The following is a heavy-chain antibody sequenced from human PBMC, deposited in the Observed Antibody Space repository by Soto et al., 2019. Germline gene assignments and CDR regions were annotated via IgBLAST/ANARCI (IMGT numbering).Heavy chain of an antibody. D-gene: IGHD3-22*01. CDR2: IDHSGST. CDR1: RGSFSDYRHF. V-gene: IGHV4-34*01. Sequence: PSETLSLTCAVYRGSFSDYRHFWGWIRQPPGKGLEWMGEIDHSGSTDYNPSLKSRVTISIDRSKNQFSLKVNSVTAADTAVYYCARRLYYDSSGFEGGGMDVWGQGTTVTVSS. J-gene: IGHJ6*02. CDR3: ARRLYYDSSGFEGGGMDV.